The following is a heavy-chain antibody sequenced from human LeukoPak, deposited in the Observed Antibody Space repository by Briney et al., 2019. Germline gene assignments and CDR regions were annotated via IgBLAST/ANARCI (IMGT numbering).Heavy chain of an antibody. CDR3: ARAWGYFDWLFAY. Sequence: PSETLSLTCTVSGGSISSSSYYWGWIRQPPGKGLEWIGSIYYSGSTYYNPSLKSRVTISVDTSKNQFSLKLSSVTAADTAVYYCARAWGYFDWLFAYWGQGTLVTVSS. J-gene: IGHJ4*02. D-gene: IGHD3-9*01. CDR1: GGSISSSSYY. V-gene: IGHV4-39*07. CDR2: IYYSGST.